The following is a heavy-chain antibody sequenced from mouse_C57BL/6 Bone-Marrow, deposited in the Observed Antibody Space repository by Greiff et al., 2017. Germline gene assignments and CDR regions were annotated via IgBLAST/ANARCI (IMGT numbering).Heavy chain of an antibody. D-gene: IGHD2-5*01. Sequence: QVQLQQPGAELVKPGASVKMSCKASGYTFTSYWITWVKQRPGQGLEWIGDIYPGSGSTNYNEKFKSKATLTVDKSSSTAYMQLSILTSEDSAVYYCTRPYYSNYRYFDVWGTGTTVTVSS. CDR1: GYTFTSYW. CDR2: IYPGSGST. CDR3: TRPYYSNYRYFDV. J-gene: IGHJ1*03. V-gene: IGHV1-55*01.